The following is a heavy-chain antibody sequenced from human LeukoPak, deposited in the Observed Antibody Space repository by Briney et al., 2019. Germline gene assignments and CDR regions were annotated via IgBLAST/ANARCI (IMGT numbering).Heavy chain of an antibody. D-gene: IGHD3-22*01. CDR2: TSYSGGA. J-gene: IGHJ4*02. Sequence: NPSETLSLTCTVSGGSVSSGGYYWSWIRQHPGKGLEWIGFTSYSGGAYYNPSLMSRITMSVDSSQNQFSLKVSSVTAADTAVYYCARGRDYYDSSGYYFYWGQGTLVTVSS. CDR3: ARGRDYYDSSGYYFY. V-gene: IGHV4-31*03. CDR1: GGSVSSGGYY.